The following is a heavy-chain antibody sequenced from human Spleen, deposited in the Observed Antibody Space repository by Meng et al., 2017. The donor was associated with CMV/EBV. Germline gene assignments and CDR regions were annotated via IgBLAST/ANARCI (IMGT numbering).Heavy chain of an antibody. D-gene: IGHD3-22*01. CDR2: IYHSGST. V-gene: IGHV4-34*01. J-gene: IGHJ4*02. CDR3: ARGSSERRDTYYYDSSAYLW. CDR1: FNDYY. Sequence: FNDYYWSWISQPPGKGLEWIGEIYHSGSTNYSPSLKSRVTISVDTSKTQFSLKLNSVTAADTAVYYCARGSSERRDTYYYDSSAYLWWGQGTLVTVSS.